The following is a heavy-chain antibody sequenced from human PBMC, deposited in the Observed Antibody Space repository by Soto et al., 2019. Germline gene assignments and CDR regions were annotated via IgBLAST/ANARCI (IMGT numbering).Heavy chain of an antibody. V-gene: IGHV1-18*01. CDR1: GYTFNTYG. J-gene: IGHJ3*02. CDR2: INAYNGNR. CDR3: ARERDRVSDI. Sequence: QVHLVQSGPEVKKPGASVKDSCKASGYTFNTYGITWVRQAPGQGLEWMAWINAYNGNRIYAQDCQGRVTVTTATSQSAAYMELMSLAADVQLVYFCARERDRVSDIRGLGTMVTVSS. D-gene: IGHD6-13*01.